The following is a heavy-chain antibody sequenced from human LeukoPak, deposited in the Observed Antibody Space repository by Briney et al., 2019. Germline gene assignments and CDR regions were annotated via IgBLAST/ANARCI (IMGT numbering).Heavy chain of an antibody. CDR3: TTEYSSGAFDY. J-gene: IGHJ4*02. Sequence: GGSLRLSCAASGFTFSNAWMSWVRQAPGKGLEWVGRIKSKTDGETTDYAAPVKGRFTISRDDSKNTLYLQMNSLKTEDTAVYYCTTEYSSGAFDYWGQGTLVTVSS. V-gene: IGHV3-15*01. CDR1: GFTFSNAW. D-gene: IGHD6-19*01. CDR2: IKSKTDGETT.